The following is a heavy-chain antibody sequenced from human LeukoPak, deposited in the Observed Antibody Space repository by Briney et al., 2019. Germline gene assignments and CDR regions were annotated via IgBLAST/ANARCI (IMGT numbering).Heavy chain of an antibody. CDR2: IYYSGST. J-gene: IGHJ4*02. CDR1: GGSISSSSYY. D-gene: IGHD3-22*01. Sequence: PSETLSLTCTVSGGSISSSSYYWGWIRQPPGKGLEWIGSIYYSGSTYYNPSLKSRVTISVDTSKNQFSLKLSSVTAADTAVYYCARVPYYDSSGAIGYFDYWGQGTLVTVSS. V-gene: IGHV4-39*07. CDR3: ARVPYYDSSGAIGYFDY.